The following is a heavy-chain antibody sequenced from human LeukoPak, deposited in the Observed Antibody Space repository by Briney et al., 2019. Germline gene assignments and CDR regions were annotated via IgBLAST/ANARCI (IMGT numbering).Heavy chain of an antibody. D-gene: IGHD3-3*01. V-gene: IGHV3-15*07. CDR2: VKSKTDGGFP. Sequence: GGSLRLSCAASGFTFSNAWMNWVRQAPGKGLEWVGRVKSKTDGGFPDYAAPVQGRFSISRDDSKNMLFLQMNSLKSEDTAAYFCVTGGRWPLTMYFDHWGQGTLATVSS. CDR1: GFTFSNAW. J-gene: IGHJ4*02. CDR3: VTGGRWPLTMYFDH.